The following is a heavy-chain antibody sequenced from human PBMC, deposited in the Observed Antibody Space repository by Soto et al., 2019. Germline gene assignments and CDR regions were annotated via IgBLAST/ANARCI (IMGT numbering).Heavy chain of an antibody. CDR1: GFTFSSYA. J-gene: IGHJ4*02. D-gene: IGHD1-26*01. CDR2: ISGSGGST. Sequence: PGGSLRLSCAASGFTFSSYAMSWVRQAPGKGLEWVSAISGSGGSTYYADSVKGRFTISRDNSKNTLYLQMNSLRAEDTAVYYCAKDQWASGSYLYFDYWGQGTLVTVSS. V-gene: IGHV3-23*01. CDR3: AKDQWASGSYLYFDY.